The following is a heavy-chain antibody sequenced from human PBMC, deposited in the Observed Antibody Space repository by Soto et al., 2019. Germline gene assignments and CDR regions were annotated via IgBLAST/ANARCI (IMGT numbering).Heavy chain of an antibody. D-gene: IGHD6-6*01. CDR3: ARRARPDFYYMDV. Sequence: EVQLAESGGGLAQPGGSLRLSCAAPGFTLSGYAMDWVRQAPGKGLEYVSGISSNGVGTYYANSVQGRFTISRDNSKNTGYLQMGSLRPEDMAVYYCARRARPDFYYMDVWGKGTTVTVSS. V-gene: IGHV3-64*01. CDR2: ISSNGVGT. J-gene: IGHJ6*03. CDR1: GFTLSGYA.